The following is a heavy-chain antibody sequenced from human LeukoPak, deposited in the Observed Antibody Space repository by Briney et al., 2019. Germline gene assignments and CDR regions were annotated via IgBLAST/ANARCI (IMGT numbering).Heavy chain of an antibody. CDR3: ARGFEVGASIIYAFDI. CDR1: DASISTYY. Sequence: KPSETLSLTCSVSDASISTYYWSWIRQPPGKGLEWIGYLNYNVRTTYNPSLKTRLTILVDTSKNQFSLKLTSVLATTPLVNYCARGFEVGASIIYAFDIWGQGTMVTVSS. D-gene: IGHD1-26*01. V-gene: IGHV4-59*01. CDR2: LNYNVRT. J-gene: IGHJ3*02.